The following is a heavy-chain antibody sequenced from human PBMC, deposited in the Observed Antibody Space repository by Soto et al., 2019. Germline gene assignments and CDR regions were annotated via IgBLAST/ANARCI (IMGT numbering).Heavy chain of an antibody. CDR1: GFTFSSYG. Sequence: GGSLRLSCAASGFTFSSYGMHWVRQAPGKGLEWVAVIWYDGSNKYYADSVKGRFTISRDNSKNTLYLQMNSLRSEATDVYYCATGIMITFGGAIVPTRNYGMDVWGQGTTVTVSS. V-gene: IGHV3-33*01. CDR3: ATGIMITFGGAIVPTRNYGMDV. CDR2: IWYDGSNK. D-gene: IGHD3-16*02. J-gene: IGHJ6*02.